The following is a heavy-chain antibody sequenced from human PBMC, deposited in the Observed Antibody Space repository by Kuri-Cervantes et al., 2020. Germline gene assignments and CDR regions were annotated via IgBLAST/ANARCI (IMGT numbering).Heavy chain of an antibody. D-gene: IGHD2-8*01. CDR2: IHSTGST. CDR1: GGSTSGTNYH. V-gene: IGHV4-39*01. CDR3: ARRVYASSADY. J-gene: IGHJ4*02. Sequence: SETLSLTCTVSGGSTSGTNYHWGWIRQPPGKGLEWIGNIHSTGSTYYNPSLESRVSISVDTSKNQFSLKLKSVIATDTAIYYCARRVYASSADYWGQGTLVTVSS.